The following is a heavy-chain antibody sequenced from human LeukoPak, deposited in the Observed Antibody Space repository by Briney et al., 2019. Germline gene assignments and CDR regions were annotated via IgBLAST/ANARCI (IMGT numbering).Heavy chain of an antibody. V-gene: IGHV5-51*01. CDR3: ARHRTYYDILTGYYYYYGMDV. Sequence: GESLKISCQGSGYSFTSYWIGWVRQMPGRGLEWMGIIYPGDSDTRYSPSFQGQVTISADKSISTAYLQWSSLKASDTAMYYCARHRTYYDILTGYYYYYGMDVWGQGTTVTVSS. J-gene: IGHJ6*02. CDR2: IYPGDSDT. CDR1: GYSFTSYW. D-gene: IGHD3-9*01.